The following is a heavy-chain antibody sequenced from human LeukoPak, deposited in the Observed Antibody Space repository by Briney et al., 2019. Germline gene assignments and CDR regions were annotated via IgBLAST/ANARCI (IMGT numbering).Heavy chain of an antibody. V-gene: IGHV4-59*12. Sequence: SETLSLTCTVSGGSMSPYHWGWIRQPPGKGLEWTGYIYHSGSTYYNPSLKSRVTISVDRSKNRFSLKLSSVTAADTAVYYCARGITVWGWFDPWGQGTLVTVSS. CDR3: ARGITVWGWFDP. CDR1: GGSMSPYH. CDR2: IYHSGST. D-gene: IGHD3-16*01. J-gene: IGHJ5*02.